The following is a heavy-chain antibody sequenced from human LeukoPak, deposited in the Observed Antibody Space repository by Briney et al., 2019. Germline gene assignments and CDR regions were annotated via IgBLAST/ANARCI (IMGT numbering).Heavy chain of an antibody. CDR1: GGSISSSSYY. D-gene: IGHD5-18*01. J-gene: IGHJ4*02. CDR2: IYYSGST. CDR3: ARYSYGYPSYFDY. V-gene: IGHV4-39*07. Sequence: PSETLSLTCTVSGGSISSSSYYWGWIRQPPGKGLEWIGSIYYSGSTYYNPSLKSRVTISVDTPKNQFSLKLSSVTAADTAVYYCARYSYGYPSYFDYWGQGTLVTVSS.